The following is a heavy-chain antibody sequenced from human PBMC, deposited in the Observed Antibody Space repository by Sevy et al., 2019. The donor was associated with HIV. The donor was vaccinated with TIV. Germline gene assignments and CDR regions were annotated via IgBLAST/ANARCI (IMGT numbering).Heavy chain of an antibody. J-gene: IGHJ4*02. CDR1: GFTFSSYA. CDR3: AKEGDSSGWYGGAYYFDY. D-gene: IGHD6-19*01. V-gene: IGHV3-23*01. Sequence: GGSLRLSCAASGFTFSSYAMSWVRQAPGKGLEWVSAISGSGGSTYYADSVKGRFTISRGNSRNRLYLQMNSLRADDTAVYYGAKEGDSSGWYGGAYYFDYWGQGTLVTVSS. CDR2: ISGSGGST.